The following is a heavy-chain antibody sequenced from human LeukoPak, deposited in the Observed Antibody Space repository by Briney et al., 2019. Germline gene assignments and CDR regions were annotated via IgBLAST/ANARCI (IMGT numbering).Heavy chain of an antibody. V-gene: IGHV4-59*01. Sequence: SETLPLTCTVSGGSISSYYWSWIRQPPGKGLEWIGYIYYSGSTNYNPSLKSRVTISVDTSKNQFSLKLSSVTAADTAVYYCARARHIAAAGTANYYYYYGMDVWGQGTTVTVSS. CDR3: ARARHIAAAGTANYYYYYGMDV. CDR2: IYYSGST. J-gene: IGHJ6*02. CDR1: GGSISSYY. D-gene: IGHD6-13*01.